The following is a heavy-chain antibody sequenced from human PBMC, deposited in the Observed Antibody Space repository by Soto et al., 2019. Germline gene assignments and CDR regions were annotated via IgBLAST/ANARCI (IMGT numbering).Heavy chain of an antibody. V-gene: IGHV1-46*02. CDR2: INPSGDGT. J-gene: IGHJ6*02. CDR1: GYTFNAFY. D-gene: IGHD4-17*01. CDR3: ARVALGYDYADV. Sequence: QVQLVQSGAEVKKPGASVKVSCKAFGYTFNAFYMHWVRQAPGQGLEWMGVINPSGDGTSYAQNFQGRVTITRDTSTSTVYMELISLRSEDTAVYYCARVALGYDYADVWGQGTTVTVAS.